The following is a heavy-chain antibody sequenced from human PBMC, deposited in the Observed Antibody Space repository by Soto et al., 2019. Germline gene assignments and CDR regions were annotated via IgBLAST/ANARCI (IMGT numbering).Heavy chain of an antibody. J-gene: IGHJ6*02. D-gene: IGHD6-13*01. CDR1: GGTFSSYA. CDR3: ARCIAAAATGLYYYGMDV. V-gene: IGHV1-69*01. CDR2: IIPIFGTA. Sequence: QVQLVQSGAEVKKPGSSVKVSCKASGGTFSSYAISWVRQAPGRGLEWMGGIIPIFGTANYAQKFQGRVTITADESTSTAYMELISLRSEDTAVYYCARCIAAAATGLYYYGMDVWGQGTTVTVSS.